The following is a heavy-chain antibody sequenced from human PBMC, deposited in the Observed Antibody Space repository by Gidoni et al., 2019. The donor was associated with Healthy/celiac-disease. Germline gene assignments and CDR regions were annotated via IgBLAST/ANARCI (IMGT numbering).Heavy chain of an antibody. Sequence: EVQLLESGGGLVQPGGSLRLSCAASGFTFSRHAMRWVRQAPGKGLAWVSAISGSGGSTYYADSVKGRFTISRDNSKNTLYLQMNSLRAEDTAVYYCAKMAGDIVVVVAATFDYWGQGTLVTVSS. V-gene: IGHV3-23*01. CDR3: AKMAGDIVVVVAATFDY. J-gene: IGHJ4*02. D-gene: IGHD2-15*01. CDR2: ISGSGGST. CDR1: GFTFSRHA.